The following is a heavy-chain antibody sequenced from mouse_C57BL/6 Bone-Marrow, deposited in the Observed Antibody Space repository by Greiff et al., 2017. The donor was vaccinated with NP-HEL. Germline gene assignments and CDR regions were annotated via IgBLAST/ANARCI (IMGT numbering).Heavy chain of an antibody. CDR1: GYAFTNYL. Sequence: QVQLQQSGAELVRPGTSVKVSCKASGYAFTNYLIEWVKQRPGQGLAWIGVINPGSGGTNYNEKFKGKATLTADKSSSTAYMQLSSLTSEDSAVYFCARRSYGSSFDYWGQGTTLTVSS. CDR2: INPGSGGT. D-gene: IGHD1-1*01. V-gene: IGHV1-54*01. J-gene: IGHJ2*01. CDR3: ARRSYGSSFDY.